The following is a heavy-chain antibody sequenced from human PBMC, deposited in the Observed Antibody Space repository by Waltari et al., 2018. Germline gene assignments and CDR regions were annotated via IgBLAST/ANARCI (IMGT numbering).Heavy chain of an antibody. D-gene: IGHD2-15*01. CDR3: ARDRGRGLYLDS. CDR1: GDSMSSSDC. V-gene: IGHV4-4*02. Sequence: QLQLQESGPGLVKPSGTLSLTCAVSGDSMSSSDCCSWFRQSPRKGREWIGQVRGDGRTNYNPSFARRVSVSLGTSNKQFSLKVTSATAADTAVYYCARDRGRGLYLDSWGPGTLVTVSP. J-gene: IGHJ4*02. CDR2: VRGDGRT.